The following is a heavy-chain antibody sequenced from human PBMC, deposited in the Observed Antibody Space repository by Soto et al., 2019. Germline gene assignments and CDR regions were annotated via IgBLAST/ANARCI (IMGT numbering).Heavy chain of an antibody. Sequence: EVQLLESGGGLVQPGGSLRLSCAASGFTFSSYAMSWVRQAPGKGLEWVSAISGSGGSTYYADSVKGRFTISRDNSKNTLYLQMNSLRAEDTAVYYCAKTKYGSGSHRRGWFVPWGQGTLVTVSS. D-gene: IGHD3-10*01. J-gene: IGHJ5*02. CDR2: ISGSGGST. V-gene: IGHV3-23*01. CDR3: AKTKYGSGSHRRGWFVP. CDR1: GFTFSSYA.